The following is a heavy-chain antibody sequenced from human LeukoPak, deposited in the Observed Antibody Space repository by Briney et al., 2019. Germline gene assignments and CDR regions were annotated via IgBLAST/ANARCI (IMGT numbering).Heavy chain of an antibody. CDR3: ARGVYGDYEGDY. CDR1: GGSISSHY. Sequence: SETLSLTCTVSGGSISSHYWSWIRQPPGKGLEWIGYIYYSGSTNYNPSLKRRVTISVDTSKNQFSLKLSSVTAADTAVYYCARGVYGDYEGDYWGQGTLVTVSS. D-gene: IGHD4-17*01. V-gene: IGHV4-59*11. J-gene: IGHJ4*02. CDR2: IYYSGST.